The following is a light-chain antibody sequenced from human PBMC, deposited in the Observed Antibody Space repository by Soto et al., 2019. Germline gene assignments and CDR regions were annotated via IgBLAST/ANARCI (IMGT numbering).Light chain of an antibody. V-gene: IGKV1-5*03. Sequence: DIQMTQSPSTLSASVGDRVTITCRASQSISSWLAWYQQKPGKAPKLLIYKASSLQSGVPSRFSGSGYGTEFTLTISSLQPDDFATYYCQQYSSYWTFGPGTEVEIK. J-gene: IGKJ1*01. CDR3: QQYSSYWT. CDR1: QSISSW. CDR2: KAS.